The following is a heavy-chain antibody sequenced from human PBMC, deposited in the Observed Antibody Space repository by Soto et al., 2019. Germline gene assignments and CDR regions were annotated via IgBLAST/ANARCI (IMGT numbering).Heavy chain of an antibody. J-gene: IGHJ4*02. CDR3: ARHEGSGWYDY. Sequence: QVQLQESGPGLVKPSETLSLTCTVSGGSISSYYWSWIRQPPGKGLEWIGYIYYSGSTNYNPSLRSRVTLSVDTSKNQFSLKLRSVTAADTAVYYCARHEGSGWYDYWGQGTLVTVSS. D-gene: IGHD6-19*01. V-gene: IGHV4-59*08. CDR2: IYYSGST. CDR1: GGSISSYY.